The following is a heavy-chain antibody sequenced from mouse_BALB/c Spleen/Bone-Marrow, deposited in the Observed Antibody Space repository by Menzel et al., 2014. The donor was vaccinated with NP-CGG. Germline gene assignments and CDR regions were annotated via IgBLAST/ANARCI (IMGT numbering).Heavy chain of an antibody. V-gene: IGHV1S29*02. J-gene: IGHJ1*01. CDR1: GCTFTDYN. CDR2: IYPYNGGT. Sequence: VQLKQSGPELVKPGASVKISCKASGCTFTDYNMHWVKQSHGKSLEWIGYIYPYNGGTGYNQKFKSKATLTVDNSSSTAYMELRSLTSEDSAVYYCARFRYDWYFDVWGAGTTVTVSS. CDR3: ARFRYDWYFDV. D-gene: IGHD2-14*01.